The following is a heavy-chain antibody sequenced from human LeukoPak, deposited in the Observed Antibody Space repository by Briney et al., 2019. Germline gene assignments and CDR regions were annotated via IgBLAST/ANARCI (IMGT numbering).Heavy chain of an antibody. Sequence: GGSLRLSCAASGFTVSTNYMSWVRQAPGKGLEWVSIIYSGGSTYYADSVKGRFTISRDISQNTVYLQMNSLRAEDTAVYYYARDLGYSAYATVRGNDVEIWGQGTMVTVSS. D-gene: IGHD5-12*01. J-gene: IGHJ3*02. CDR2: IYSGGST. V-gene: IGHV3-66*01. CDR1: GFTVSTNY. CDR3: ARDLGYSAYATVRGNDVEI.